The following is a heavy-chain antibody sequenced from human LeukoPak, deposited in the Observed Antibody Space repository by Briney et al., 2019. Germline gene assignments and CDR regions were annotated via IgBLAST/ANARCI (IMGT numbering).Heavy chain of an antibody. J-gene: IGHJ5*02. CDR1: VYSINSAYY. CDR2: IYHSGST. V-gene: IGHV4-38-2*02. CDR3: ARLYCSGASCCQGFDP. D-gene: IGHD2-15*01. Sequence: KSSETLSLTCTVSVYSINSAYYWGWIRQPPGKGLEWIGTIYHSGSTYYNPSLKSRVTISLDTSKNQFSLKLSSVTAADTAVYYCARLYCSGASCCQGFDPWGQGTLVTVSS.